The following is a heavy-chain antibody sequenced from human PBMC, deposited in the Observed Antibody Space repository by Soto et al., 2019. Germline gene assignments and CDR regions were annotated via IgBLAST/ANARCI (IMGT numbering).Heavy chain of an antibody. CDR2: ISAGGDGT. CDR3: ADGGGYPYY. J-gene: IGHJ4*02. CDR1: GFSFSSYA. Sequence: EVQLLESGGDLVQPGGSLRLSCAASGFSFSSYAMGWVRQAPGKGLDWVSSISAGGDGTYYADSVKGRFTISRDNSKNTVYLQMTSPRADDTAVYYCADGGGYPYYWGPGTLVTVSS. D-gene: IGHD1-26*01. V-gene: IGHV3-23*01.